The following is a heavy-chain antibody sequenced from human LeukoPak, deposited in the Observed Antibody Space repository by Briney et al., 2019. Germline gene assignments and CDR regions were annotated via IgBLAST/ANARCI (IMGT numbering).Heavy chain of an antibody. CDR1: GFTFSSYE. J-gene: IGHJ3*02. Sequence: PGGSLRLSCAASGFTFSSYEMKWVRQAPGKGLEWVSYISSSASTRNYADSVKGRFTISRDNAKNSLYLQMSRLRAEDTAVYYCARENTEDAFDIWGQGTMVIVSS. CDR3: ARENTEDAFDI. CDR2: ISSSASTR. V-gene: IGHV3-48*03. D-gene: IGHD1/OR15-1a*01.